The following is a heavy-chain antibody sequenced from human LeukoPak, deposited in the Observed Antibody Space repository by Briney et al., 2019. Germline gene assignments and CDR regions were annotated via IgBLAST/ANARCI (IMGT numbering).Heavy chain of an antibody. CDR2: TRNKARSYTT. J-gene: IGHJ4*02. D-gene: IGHD3-9*01. CDR3: TRVGIGRQFDDY. Sequence: PGGSLRLSCAAPGFTFSDHYMDWVRQAPGKGLEWVGRTRNKARSYTTEYAASVRGRFTISRDDSKNSLYLQMNSLRADDTAVYYCTRVGIGRQFDDYWGQGTLVTVSS. V-gene: IGHV3-72*01. CDR1: GFTFSDHY.